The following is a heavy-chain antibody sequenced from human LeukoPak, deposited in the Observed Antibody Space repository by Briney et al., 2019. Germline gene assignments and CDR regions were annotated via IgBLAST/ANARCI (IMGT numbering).Heavy chain of an antibody. J-gene: IGHJ4*02. CDR3: AKQGYDSSGYYSAY. Sequence: PGGSLRLSCAASGFTFSSYAMSWVRQAPGKGLEWVSAISGSGGSTYYADSVKGRFTISRDNSKNTLYLQMNSLRAEDTAVYYCAKQGYDSSGYYSAYWGQGTLVTVSS. V-gene: IGHV3-23*01. CDR1: GFTFSSYA. D-gene: IGHD3-22*01. CDR2: ISGSGGST.